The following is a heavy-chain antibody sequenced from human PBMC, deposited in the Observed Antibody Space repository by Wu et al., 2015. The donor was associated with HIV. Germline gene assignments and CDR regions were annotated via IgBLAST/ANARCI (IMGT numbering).Heavy chain of an antibody. V-gene: IGHV1-69*05. CDR1: GGTFSSFA. CDR3: ARVFSTTWYDFFDS. D-gene: IGHD2/OR15-2a*01. CDR2: IIPLFEVA. J-gene: IGHJ4*02. Sequence: QVHLVQSGAEVKKPGSSVKVSCKAAGGTFSSFALSWVRQAPGQGLEWMGGIIPLFEVAQYAPNFGDRVTITTDESTSTTYLELSSLRSEDTAIYFCARVFSTTWYDFFDSWGQGTLVTVSS.